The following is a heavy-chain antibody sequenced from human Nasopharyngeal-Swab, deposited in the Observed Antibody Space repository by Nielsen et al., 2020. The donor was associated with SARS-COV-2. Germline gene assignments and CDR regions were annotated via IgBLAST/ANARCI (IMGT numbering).Heavy chain of an antibody. CDR1: GGPSTTSNW. CDR2: IYYSGST. V-gene: IGHV4-4*02. J-gene: IGHJ4*02. Sequence: SETLSLTCAVSGGPSTTSNWWSWVRQPPGKGLEWIGEIYYSGSTNYNPSLKSRVTISVDTSKNQFSLKLSSVTAADTAVYYCASSYYYDSSGPEFFDYWGQGTLVTVSS. D-gene: IGHD3-22*01. CDR3: ASSYYYDSSGPEFFDY.